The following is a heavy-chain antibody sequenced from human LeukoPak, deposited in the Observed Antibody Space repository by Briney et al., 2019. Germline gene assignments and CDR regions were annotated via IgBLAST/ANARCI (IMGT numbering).Heavy chain of an antibody. V-gene: IGHV3-73*01. J-gene: IGHJ4*02. Sequence: GGSLRLSCAASGFSFSGSAMHWVRQASGKGLEWVGRIRSKTDSYATAYAASVTGRFTISRDDSKNTAYLQMNSLKAEDTAVYYCTRRWKSSWRVFDYWGQGTLVTVSS. CDR1: GFSFSGSA. CDR2: IRSKTDSYAT. D-gene: IGHD3-3*01. CDR3: TRRWKSSWRVFDY.